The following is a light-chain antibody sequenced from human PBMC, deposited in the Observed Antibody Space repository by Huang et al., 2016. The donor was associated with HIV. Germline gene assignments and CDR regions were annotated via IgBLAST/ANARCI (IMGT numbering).Light chain of an antibody. J-gene: IGKJ3*01. CDR1: QSVRSN. CDR3: QQYDNWPPFT. Sequence: EILMTQSPGTLSVSPGERATLSCRASQSVRSNLAWYQQKPGQAPRLLIYDASTRATGVPARFSGSGSGTQFTLSISSLQSEDFAVYYCQQYDNWPPFTFGPGTKVDI. V-gene: IGKV3-15*01. CDR2: DAS.